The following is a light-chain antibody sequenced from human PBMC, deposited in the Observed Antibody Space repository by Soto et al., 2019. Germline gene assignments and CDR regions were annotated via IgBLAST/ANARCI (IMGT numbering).Light chain of an antibody. Sequence: EIVLTQSPGTLSLSPGERATLSCRASQSIISRYLAWYQHKPGQAPSLLIYDASNRATGIPARFSGSGSGTDFTLTISSLEPEDSAVYYCQQNLGVHTFGQGTKVDIK. CDR1: QSIISRY. J-gene: IGKJ1*01. CDR2: DAS. V-gene: IGKV3-20*01. CDR3: QQNLGVHT.